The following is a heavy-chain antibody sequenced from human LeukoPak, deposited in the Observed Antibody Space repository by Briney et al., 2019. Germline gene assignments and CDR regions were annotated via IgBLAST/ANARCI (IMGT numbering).Heavy chain of an antibody. J-gene: IGHJ4*02. CDR2: INPNSGDT. CDR1: GYAFTGYY. D-gene: IGHD2-2*01. CDR3: ATDYHFPL. Sequence: ASVKVSCKASGYAFTGYYIHWVRQAPGQGLEWMGRINPNSGDTNYAQKLQGRVTMTRDTSISTAYIQLSRLRSDDTAVYFCATDYHFPLWGQGTLVSVSS. V-gene: IGHV1-2*02.